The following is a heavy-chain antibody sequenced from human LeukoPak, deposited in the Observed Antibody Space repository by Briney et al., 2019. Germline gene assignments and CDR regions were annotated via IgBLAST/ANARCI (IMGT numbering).Heavy chain of an antibody. CDR3: TRGLTSYGSGSYLVY. CDR2: IRSKAYGGTT. J-gene: IGHJ4*02. D-gene: IGHD3-10*01. Sequence: GGSLRLSCTASGFTFGDYAMSWFRQAPGKGLEWVGFIRSKAYGGTTEYAASVKGRFTISRDDSKSIAYLQMYSLKTEDTAVYYCTRGLTSYGSGSYLVYWGQGTLVTVSS. CDR1: GFTFGDYA. V-gene: IGHV3-49*03.